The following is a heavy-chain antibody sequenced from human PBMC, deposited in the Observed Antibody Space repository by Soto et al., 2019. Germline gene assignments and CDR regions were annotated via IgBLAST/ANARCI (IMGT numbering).Heavy chain of an antibody. CDR3: ARPAARVGYYYYYMDV. CDR1: GGTFSSYT. J-gene: IGHJ6*03. D-gene: IGHD6-6*01. CDR2: IIPILGIA. V-gene: IGHV1-69*02. Sequence: QVQLVQSGAEVKKPGSSVKVSCKASGGTFSSYTISWVRQAPGQGLEWMGRIIPILGIANYAQKFQGRVTITADKSTSTAYMELSSLRSEDTAVYYCARPAARVGYYYYYMDVWGKGTTVTVSS.